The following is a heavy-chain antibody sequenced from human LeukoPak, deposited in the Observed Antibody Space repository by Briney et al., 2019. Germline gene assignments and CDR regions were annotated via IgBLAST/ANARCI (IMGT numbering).Heavy chain of an antibody. CDR3: ARDYGDHGEYFDC. J-gene: IGHJ4*02. Sequence: GGSLRLSCAASGFTFSSYNMNWVRQAPGKGLEWVSYISRSSSTIYYADSVKGRFNISRDNAKNSVYLQMNSLRDEDTAVYRCARDYGDHGEYFDCWGQGTLVTVSS. CDR2: ISRSSSTI. D-gene: IGHD4-17*01. V-gene: IGHV3-48*02. CDR1: GFTFSSYN.